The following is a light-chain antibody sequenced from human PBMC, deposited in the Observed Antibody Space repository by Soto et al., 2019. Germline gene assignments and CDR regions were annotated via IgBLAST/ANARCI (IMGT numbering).Light chain of an antibody. J-gene: IGLJ1*01. CDR3: SSFTTSSTYV. V-gene: IGLV2-18*02. CDR2: DVS. Sequence: QSVLTRPPSVSGAAGESGAISCTGTSSDVGSYNRVSWYQQPPGTAPKLMIYDVSNRPSGVPDRFSGSKSGNTASLTISGLQAEDEADYYCSSFTTSSTYVFGTGTKVTVL. CDR1: SSDVGSYNR.